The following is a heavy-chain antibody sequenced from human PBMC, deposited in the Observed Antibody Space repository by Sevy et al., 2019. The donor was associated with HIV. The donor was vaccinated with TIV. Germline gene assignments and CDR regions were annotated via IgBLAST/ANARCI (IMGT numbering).Heavy chain of an antibody. J-gene: IGHJ4*02. Sequence: ASVKVSCKASGHTFSDYYIQWVRQAPGQGLEWMGWINSNSGAISYSQKFQGRVTMTSDTSISTVYMELSRLRSDDTAVYYCATAYSYDYWGQGTLVTVSS. D-gene: IGHD5-12*01. V-gene: IGHV1-2*02. CDR3: ATAYSYDY. CDR2: INSNSGAI. CDR1: GHTFSDYY.